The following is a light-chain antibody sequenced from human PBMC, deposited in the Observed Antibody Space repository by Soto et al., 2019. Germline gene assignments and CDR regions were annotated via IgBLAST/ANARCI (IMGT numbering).Light chain of an antibody. Sequence: DIQMTQSPSTLSASVGDRVTITRRASQSISTWLVWYQQKPGKAQKVLIYDASSLQSGVPSRFSGHGSGTDFTLTISSLHPDDSAIYYCQQYKTYTTFGQGTKLEIK. J-gene: IGKJ2*01. CDR2: DAS. V-gene: IGKV1-5*01. CDR3: QQYKTYTT. CDR1: QSISTW.